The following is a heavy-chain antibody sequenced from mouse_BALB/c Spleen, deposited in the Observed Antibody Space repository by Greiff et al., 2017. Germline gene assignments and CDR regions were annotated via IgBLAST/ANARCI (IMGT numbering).Heavy chain of an antibody. CDR2: ISSGSSTI. CDR1: GFTFSSFG. D-gene: IGHD1-1*01. J-gene: IGHJ3*01. V-gene: IGHV5-17*02. CDR3: ARSRRDYGSPGFAY. Sequence: EVHLVESGGGLVQPGGSRKLSCAASGFTFSSFGMHWVRQAPEKGLEWVAYISSGSSTIYYADTVKGRFTISRDNPKNTLFLQMTSLRSEDTAMYYCARSRRDYGSPGFAYWGQGTLVTVSA.